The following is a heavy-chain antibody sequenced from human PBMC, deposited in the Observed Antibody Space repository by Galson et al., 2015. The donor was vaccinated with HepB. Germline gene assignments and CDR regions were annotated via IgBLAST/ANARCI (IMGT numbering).Heavy chain of an antibody. CDR1: GESVSSNSAV. Sequence: CAISGESVSSNSAVWNWIRQFPSRGLEWLGRAYYRSRWYNDYAVSVKSRISINADTSKNQVSLQLNSVTPDDTAVYYCAYGVDVWGQGTRVTVS. CDR2: AYYRSRWYN. CDR3: AYGVDV. J-gene: IGHJ6*02. V-gene: IGHV6-1*01.